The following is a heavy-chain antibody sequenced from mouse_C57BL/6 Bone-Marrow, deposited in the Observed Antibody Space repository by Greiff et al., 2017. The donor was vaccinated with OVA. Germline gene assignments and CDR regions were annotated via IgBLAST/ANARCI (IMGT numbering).Heavy chain of an antibody. D-gene: IGHD3-1*01. Sequence: QVQLQQSGAELVKPGASVKLSCTASGYTFTSYWMQWVKQRPGQGLEWIGEIDPSDSDTNYNQKFKGKATLTVDTSTNTAYMQLSILTSEDTAVYFCARLGLYYFDYWGQGTTLTVSS. CDR3: ARLGLYYFDY. CDR2: IDPSDSDT. J-gene: IGHJ2*01. CDR1: GYTFTSYW. V-gene: IGHV1-50*01.